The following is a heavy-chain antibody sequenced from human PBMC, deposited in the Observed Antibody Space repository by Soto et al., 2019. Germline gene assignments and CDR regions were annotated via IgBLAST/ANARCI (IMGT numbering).Heavy chain of an antibody. V-gene: IGHV1-69*13. J-gene: IGHJ4*02. Sequence: GAPVKVSCKASGGTFSSYAISWVGQAPGQGLEWMGGIIPIFGTANYAQKFQGRVTITADESTSTAYMELSSLRSEDTAVYYCAIVVTARFDYWGQGTLVTVSS. D-gene: IGHD2-21*02. CDR1: GGTFSSYA. CDR2: IIPIFGTA. CDR3: AIVVTARFDY.